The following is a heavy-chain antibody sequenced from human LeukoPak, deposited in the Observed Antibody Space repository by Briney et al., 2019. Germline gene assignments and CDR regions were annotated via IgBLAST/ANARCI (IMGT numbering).Heavy chain of an antibody. V-gene: IGHV3-21*01. D-gene: IGHD6-13*01. Sequence: GGSLRLSCAASGFTFSSYSMYWVRQAPGKGLEWVSSISSSSSYIYYADSVKGRFTISRDNAKNSLYLQMNSLRAEDTAVYYCARDYKQQLVLDYWGQGTLVTVSS. CDR2: ISSSSSYI. CDR3: ARDYKQQLVLDY. CDR1: GFTFSSYS. J-gene: IGHJ4*02.